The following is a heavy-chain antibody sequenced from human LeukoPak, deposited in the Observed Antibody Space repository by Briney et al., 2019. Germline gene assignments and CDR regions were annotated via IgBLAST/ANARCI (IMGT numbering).Heavy chain of an antibody. Sequence: GRSLRLSCAASGFTFSSYAMHWVRQAPGKGLEWVAVISYDGSNKYYADSVKGRFTISRDNSKNTLYVQMNSLRAEDTAVYYCAREHRIAAAGTGYFDLWGRGTLVTVSS. CDR2: ISYDGSNK. D-gene: IGHD6-13*01. J-gene: IGHJ2*01. CDR1: GFTFSSYA. CDR3: AREHRIAAAGTGYFDL. V-gene: IGHV3-30*04.